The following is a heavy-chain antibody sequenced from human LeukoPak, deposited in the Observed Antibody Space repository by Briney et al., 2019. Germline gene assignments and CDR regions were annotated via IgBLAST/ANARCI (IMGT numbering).Heavy chain of an antibody. CDR1: GFTVSSNY. Sequence: GGSLRLSCEASGFTVSSNYMSWDRQAPGKGLEWVSVIYGGGSTYYADSVKGRFTISRDTSKNTLYLQMNSLRAEDTAVYYCASWPGGWYGEDSWGQGTLVTVSS. CDR3: ASWPGGWYGEDS. V-gene: IGHV3-53*01. CDR2: IYGGGST. J-gene: IGHJ4*02. D-gene: IGHD6-19*01.